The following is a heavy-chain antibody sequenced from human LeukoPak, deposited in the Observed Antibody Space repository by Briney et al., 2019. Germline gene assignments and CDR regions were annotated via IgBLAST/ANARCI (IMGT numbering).Heavy chain of an antibody. CDR3: ARDDYGVFDAFDV. D-gene: IGHD3-16*01. CDR1: GGSISSHY. Sequence: SETLSLTCTVSGGSISSHYWSWIRQPPGKGLEWIGYIYNNGSTNYNPSLKSRLTISLDTSKNQFSLHLTSVTAAATAVYFCARDDYGVFDAFDVWGQGTVVTVSS. CDR2: IYNNGST. V-gene: IGHV4-59*08. J-gene: IGHJ3*01.